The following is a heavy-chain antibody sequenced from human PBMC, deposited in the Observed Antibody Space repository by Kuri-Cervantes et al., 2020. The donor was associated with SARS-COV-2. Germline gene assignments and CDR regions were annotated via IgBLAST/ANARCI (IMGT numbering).Heavy chain of an antibody. V-gene: IGHV4-4*07. D-gene: IGHD2-2*01. J-gene: IGHJ5*02. CDR2: IYTSGST. CDR1: GGSISSYY. Sequence: SETLSLTCTVSGGSISSYYWSWIRQPAGKGLEWIGRIYTSGSTNYNPSLKSRVTMSVDTSKNQFSLKLSSVTAADTAVYYCAKDIGVVPAASTLAWFDPWGHGNPV. CDR3: AKDIGVVPAASTLAWFDP.